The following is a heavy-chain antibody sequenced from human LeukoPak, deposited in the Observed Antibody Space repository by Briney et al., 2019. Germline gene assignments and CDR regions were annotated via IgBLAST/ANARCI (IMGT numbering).Heavy chain of an antibody. CDR2: INHSGST. J-gene: IGHJ4*02. CDR3: ARVLPILFYFDY. Sequence: SETLSLTCAVYGGSLSGHYWSWIRQPPGKGLEWIGEINHSGSTNYKPSLKSRVTISVDTSKNQFSLKLSSVTAADTAVYYCARVLPILFYFDYWGQGTLVTVSS. CDR1: GGSLSGHY. V-gene: IGHV4-34*01. D-gene: IGHD2-15*01.